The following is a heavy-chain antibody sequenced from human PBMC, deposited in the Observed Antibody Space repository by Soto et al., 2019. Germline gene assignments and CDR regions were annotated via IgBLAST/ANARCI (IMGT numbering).Heavy chain of an antibody. J-gene: IGHJ4*02. CDR1: GYTFTHHG. V-gene: IGHV1-18*01. Sequence: QVQLVQSGTEVKKPGASVKVSCMASGYTFTHHGISWVRQAPGQGPEWMGWISCYNGDTKYAQNVQGRVTLTTDTSANTAYMELRSLRSDDTAVYYCARDPSNTSGRYQFFDFWGQGTLVAVSS. CDR3: ARDPSNTSGRYQFFDF. CDR2: ISCYNGDT. D-gene: IGHD2-15*01.